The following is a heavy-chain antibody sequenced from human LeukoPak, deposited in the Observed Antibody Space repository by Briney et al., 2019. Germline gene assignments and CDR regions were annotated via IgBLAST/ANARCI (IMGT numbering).Heavy chain of an antibody. CDR3: ARDLFQQLTGPGGY. D-gene: IGHD6-13*01. V-gene: IGHV3-48*01. CDR1: GFTFSSNG. J-gene: IGHJ4*02. Sequence: GGSLRLSCAASGFTFSSNGMNWVRQAPGKGLEWVSYISATGGTIYYADSVKGRFTISRDNSKNTLYLQMNSLRAEDTAVYYCARDLFQQLTGPGGYWGQGTLVTVSS. CDR2: ISATGGTI.